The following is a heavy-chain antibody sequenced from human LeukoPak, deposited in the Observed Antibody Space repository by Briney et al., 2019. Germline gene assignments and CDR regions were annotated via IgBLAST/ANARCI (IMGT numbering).Heavy chain of an antibody. D-gene: IGHD3-16*01. J-gene: IGHJ4*02. CDR2: IYYSGST. Sequence: SETLSLTCTVSGGSVSSGSYYWSWIRQPPGKGLEWIGYIYYSGSTNYNPSLKSRVTISVDTSKNQFSLKLSSVTAADTAVYYCARGDYVWGSSHNFDYWGQGTLVTVSS. CDR1: GGSVSSGSYY. CDR3: ARGDYVWGSSHNFDY. V-gene: IGHV4-61*01.